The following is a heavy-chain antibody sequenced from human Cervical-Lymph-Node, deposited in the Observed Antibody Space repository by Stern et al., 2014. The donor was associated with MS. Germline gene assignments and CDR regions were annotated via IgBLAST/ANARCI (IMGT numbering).Heavy chain of an antibody. CDR1: GFTFRSYS. D-gene: IGHD6-19*01. Sequence: EVQLVESGGGLVKPGGSLRLSCAASGFTFRSYSMNWVRQAPGKGLEWVSSISSRSSHIYYADSVKGRFTISRDNAKNSLYLQMDSLRAEDTAVYYCARDLEYSSAYFDYWGQGTLVTVSS. J-gene: IGHJ4*02. CDR2: ISSRSSHI. V-gene: IGHV3-21*01. CDR3: ARDLEYSSAYFDY.